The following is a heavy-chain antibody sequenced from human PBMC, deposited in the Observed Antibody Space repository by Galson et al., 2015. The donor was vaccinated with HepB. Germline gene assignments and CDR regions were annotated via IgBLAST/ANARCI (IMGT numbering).Heavy chain of an antibody. V-gene: IGHV1-8*01. CDR2: MNPNSGNT. J-gene: IGHJ6*03. Sequence: SVKVSCKASGYTFTSYDINWVRQATGQGLEWMGWMNPNSGNTGYAQKFQGRVTMTRNTSISTAYMELSSLRSEDTAVYYCARGLSSSWYSTPYYYYYYMDVWGKGTTVTVSS. D-gene: IGHD6-13*01. CDR3: ARGLSSSWYSTPYYYYYYMDV. CDR1: GYTFTSYD.